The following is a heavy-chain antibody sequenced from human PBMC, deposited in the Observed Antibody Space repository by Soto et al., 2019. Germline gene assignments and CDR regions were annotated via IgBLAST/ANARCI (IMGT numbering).Heavy chain of an antibody. CDR1: GFTFSSYE. CDR3: ATFPRSSKRGY. V-gene: IGHV3-48*03. D-gene: IGHD4-4*01. Sequence: PGGSRRLSCAASGFTFSSYEMNWVRQAPGKGLXWVSXXXDXGXTXYXXXXVKGRFTISRDNAKNSLYLQMNSLGAEDTAVYYCATFPRSSKRGYWGQGTLVTVSS. J-gene: IGHJ4*02. CDR2: XXDXGXTX.